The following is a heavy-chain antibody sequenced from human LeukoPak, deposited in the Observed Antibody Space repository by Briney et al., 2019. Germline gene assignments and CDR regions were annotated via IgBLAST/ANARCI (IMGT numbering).Heavy chain of an antibody. CDR1: GYRFTSHW. J-gene: IGHJ4*02. CDR2: IYPGDSDT. Sequence: GESLKISFKGSGYRFTSHWIGWVRQMPGKGLEWMGIIYPGDSDTKDSPSFQGQVSISAAKSISTAYLQWSSLKASDTAMYYCARLRGSYFDYWGQGTLVSVSS. D-gene: IGHD3-16*01. CDR3: ARLRGSYFDY. V-gene: IGHV5-51*01.